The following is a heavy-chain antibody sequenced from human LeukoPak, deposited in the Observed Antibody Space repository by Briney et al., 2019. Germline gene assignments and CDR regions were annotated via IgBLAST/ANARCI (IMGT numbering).Heavy chain of an antibody. CDR1: GYTFTNYG. Sequence: ASVKVSRKASGYTFTNYGIGWVRQAPGQGLEWMGWISAYNGHTNYAQKFQGRVTMTTDTSTSTAYMELRRLRSDGTAIYYCARALYSDYYSYLNWFDPWGQGTLVTVSS. J-gene: IGHJ5*02. CDR3: ARALYSDYYSYLNWFDP. V-gene: IGHV1-18*01. D-gene: IGHD5-12*01. CDR2: ISAYNGHT.